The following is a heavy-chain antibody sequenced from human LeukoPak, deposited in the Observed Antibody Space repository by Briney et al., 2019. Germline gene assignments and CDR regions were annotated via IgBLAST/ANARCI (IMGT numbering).Heavy chain of an antibody. CDR2: ISSSSSYI. CDR1: GFTFSNFW. Sequence: GGSLILSCTASGFTFSNFWMGWVRQAPGKGLEWLSSISSSSSYIYYADSLKGRFTISRDNANNSLYLQMNSLRAEDTAVYYCVRGEWELLSHYWYFDLWGRGTLVTVSS. D-gene: IGHD1-26*01. J-gene: IGHJ2*01. CDR3: VRGEWELLSHYWYFDL. V-gene: IGHV3-21*01.